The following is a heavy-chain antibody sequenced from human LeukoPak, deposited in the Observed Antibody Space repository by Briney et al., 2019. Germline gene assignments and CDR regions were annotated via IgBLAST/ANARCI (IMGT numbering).Heavy chain of an antibody. J-gene: IGHJ6*02. CDR1: GGSISSGGYY. CDR2: IYYSGST. CDR3: ARDGYEGGMDV. Sequence: SETLSLTCTVSGGSISSGGYYWSWIRQHPGKGLEWIGYIYYSGSTYYNPSLKSRVTISVDTSKNQFSLKLSSVTAAGTAVYYCARDGYEGGMDVWGQGTTVTVSS. D-gene: IGHD5-12*01. V-gene: IGHV4-31*03.